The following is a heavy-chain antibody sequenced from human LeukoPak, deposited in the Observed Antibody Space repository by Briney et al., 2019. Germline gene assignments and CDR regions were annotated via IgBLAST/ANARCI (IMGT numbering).Heavy chain of an antibody. J-gene: IGHJ4*02. CDR2: ISGSGGST. D-gene: IGHD3-16*01. V-gene: IGHV3-23*01. Sequence: GGSLRLSCAASGFTLSSYAMSGVREAPGKGLEWGSAISGSGGSTYSADSVKGRFTIYRDNAKTTLYLQMNSPRADDTAVSYCAKDHFPATFPVGSTPPAFDYWGQGALVTVSS. CDR1: GFTLSSYA. CDR3: AKDHFPATFPVGSTPPAFDY.